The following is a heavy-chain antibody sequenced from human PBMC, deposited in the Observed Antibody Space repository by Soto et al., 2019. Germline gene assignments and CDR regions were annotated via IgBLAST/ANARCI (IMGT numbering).Heavy chain of an antibody. Sequence: SETLSLTCTVSGGSISSGGYYWSWIRQSPGKGLEWIGYIYYSGRTYDNPSLKSRVTTSVETSKNQFSLKLSSVTAADTAVYFCARLLYDSSGYYYFDYWGQGILVTVSS. CDR2: IYYSGRT. J-gene: IGHJ4*02. CDR3: ARLLYDSSGYYYFDY. V-gene: IGHV4-39*01. CDR1: GGSISSGGYY. D-gene: IGHD3-22*01.